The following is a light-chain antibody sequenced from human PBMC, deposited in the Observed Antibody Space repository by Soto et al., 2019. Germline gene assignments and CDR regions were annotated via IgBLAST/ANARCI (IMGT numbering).Light chain of an antibody. V-gene: IGLV1-40*01. Sequence: QSVLSQPPSVCGAPGQRITISCTGSSSNIGANYDVHWYRQVPGTAPKLLMSGDNNRPSGVADRFSGSKSGTSASLAITRLQAEDEADYYCQSYVSSLNRAFGTGTKLTVL. CDR1: SSNIGANYD. CDR3: QSYVSSLNRA. J-gene: IGLJ1*01. CDR2: GDN.